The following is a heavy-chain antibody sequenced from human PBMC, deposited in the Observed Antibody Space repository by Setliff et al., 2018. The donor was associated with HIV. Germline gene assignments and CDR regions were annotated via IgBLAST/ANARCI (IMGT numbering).Heavy chain of an antibody. V-gene: IGHV4-34*01. CDR1: GGSFSGYY. CDR2: INESGRS. D-gene: IGHD6-19*01. Sequence: ASETLSLTCAVYGGSFSGYYWTWIRQSPGMGLEWIGEINESGRSKYNPSLKSRVTMFLDRTRNEFSLNIRSATAADTAVYHCARDRGTGWYGYFQYWGQGSQVTVSS. J-gene: IGHJ1*01. CDR3: ARDRGTGWYGYFQY.